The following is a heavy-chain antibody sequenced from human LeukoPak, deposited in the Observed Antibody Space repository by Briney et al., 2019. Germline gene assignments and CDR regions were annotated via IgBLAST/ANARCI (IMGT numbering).Heavy chain of an antibody. J-gene: IGHJ4*02. V-gene: IGHV1-18*01. CDR2: ISAYNGNT. D-gene: IGHD3-22*01. CDR3: ARGFPPRRNYDSRGYYSYYFDY. CDR1: GYTFTSFG. Sequence: VASVKVSCKASGYTFTSFGISWVRQAPGQGLEWMGWISAYNGNTKYAQKFQGRVTMTTDTSTSTAYMELRSLRSDDTAVYYCARGFPPRRNYDSRGYYSYYFDYWGQGTLVTVSS.